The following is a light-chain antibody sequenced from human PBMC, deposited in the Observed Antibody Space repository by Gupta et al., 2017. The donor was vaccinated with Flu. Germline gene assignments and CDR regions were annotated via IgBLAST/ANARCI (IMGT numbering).Light chain of an antibody. CDR3: EVWDSSITPGG. V-gene: IGLV1-51*01. CDR1: NMGCNY. J-gene: IGLJ3*02. Sequence: NMGCNYVSCYQQIPGKAPKIIVYEDDKRPSGIPDRFSGSNSGTSATLIITRLQVGDEADYYCEVWDSSITPGGFGGGTKLTVL. CDR2: EDD.